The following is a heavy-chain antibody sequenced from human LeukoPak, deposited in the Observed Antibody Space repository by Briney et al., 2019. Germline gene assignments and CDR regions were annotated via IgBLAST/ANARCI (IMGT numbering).Heavy chain of an antibody. CDR3: ARQRAGFTVTTSDY. Sequence: AGTLRLSCAASGFTFSSYSMNWIRQAPGKGLEWVSYISDSSSTIYYPDSVKGRFTISRDNAKNSLYLQMNSLRAEDTAVYYCARQRAGFTVTTSDYWGQGTLVTVSS. CDR2: ISDSSSTI. J-gene: IGHJ4*02. CDR1: GFTFSSYS. V-gene: IGHV3-48*01. D-gene: IGHD4-17*01.